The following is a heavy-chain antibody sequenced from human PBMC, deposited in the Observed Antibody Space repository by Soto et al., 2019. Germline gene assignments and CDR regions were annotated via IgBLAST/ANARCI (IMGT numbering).Heavy chain of an antibody. J-gene: IGHJ4*02. CDR3: VCFECGRTAVVTAMEANGY. CDR2: VNSDERTT. Sequence: VQLVASGGGLVQPGGSLRLSCAASGFTFSSYWMHWVRQGPGKGLVWVSRVNSDERTTSYADSVKGRFTISRDNAKNTLYLHMSSLRVEDTALYYCVCFECGRTAVVTAMEANGYWGQGNPVTVSS. CDR1: GFTFSSYW. V-gene: IGHV3-74*01. D-gene: IGHD2-21*02.